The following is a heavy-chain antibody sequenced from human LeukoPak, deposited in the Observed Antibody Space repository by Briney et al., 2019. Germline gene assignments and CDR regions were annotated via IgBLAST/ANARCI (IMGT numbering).Heavy chain of an antibody. CDR2: ISSSSSYI. V-gene: IGHV3-21*01. CDR1: GFTFSSYS. Sequence: KPGGSLRLSCAASGFTFSSYSMNWVRQAPGKGLEWVSSISSSSSYIYYADSVKGRFTISRDNAKNSLYLQMNSLRAEDTAVYYCARGNYDILTGYYRRGFDYWGQGTLVTVSS. CDR3: ARGNYDILTGYYRRGFDY. J-gene: IGHJ4*02. D-gene: IGHD3-9*01.